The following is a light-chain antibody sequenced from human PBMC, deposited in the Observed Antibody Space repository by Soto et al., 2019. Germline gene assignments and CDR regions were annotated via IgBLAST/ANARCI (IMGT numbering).Light chain of an antibody. J-gene: IGKJ2*01. CDR1: QSVGSN. V-gene: IGKV3-15*01. CDR3: QQYNFYPYT. CDR2: AAS. Sequence: EIVMTQSPATLSVSPGERATLSCRASQSVGSNLAWYQQKHGQAPRLLIFAASARASGIPARFSGSGSGTEFTLTISSLQSEDFATYYCQQYNFYPYTFGQGTKLEIK.